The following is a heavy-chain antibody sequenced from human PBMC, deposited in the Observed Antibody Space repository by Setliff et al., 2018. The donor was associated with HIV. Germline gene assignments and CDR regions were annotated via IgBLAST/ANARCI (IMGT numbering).Heavy chain of an antibody. CDR3: ARGRLGQADY. J-gene: IGHJ4*02. CDR2: IYYSGST. V-gene: IGHV4-59*01. CDR1: GFTFDEYG. D-gene: IGHD4-17*01. Sequence: GSLRLSCAASGFTFDEYGMSWVRQHPGKGLEWIGYIYYSGSTNYNPSLKSRVTISVDTSKNQFSLKLSSVTAADTAVYHCARGRLGQADYWGQGTLVTVSS.